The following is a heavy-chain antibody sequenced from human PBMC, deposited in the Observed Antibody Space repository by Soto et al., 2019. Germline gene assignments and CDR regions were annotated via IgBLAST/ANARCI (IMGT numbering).Heavy chain of an antibody. CDR3: ATLAEDIVVVPAAIPHDH. CDR1: GGSFSGYY. Sequence: PSETLSLTCAVYGGSFSGYYWSWIRQPPGKGLEWIGEINHSGSTNYNPSLKSRVTISVDTSKNQFSLKLSSETAADTAVYYCATLAEDIVVVPAAIPHDHWRQGTLVTVSS. J-gene: IGHJ4*02. CDR2: INHSGST. V-gene: IGHV4-34*01. D-gene: IGHD2-2*01.